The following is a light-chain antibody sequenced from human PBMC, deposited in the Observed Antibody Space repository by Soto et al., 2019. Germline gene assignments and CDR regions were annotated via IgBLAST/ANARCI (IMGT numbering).Light chain of an antibody. Sequence: QSVLTQPASVSGSPGQSITISCTGTSDVGGYNYVSWYQQHPGKAPKLIIYEVSNRPSGISNRFSGSKSGNTASLTISGLQAEDEADYYCSSYTSSSTRVFGGGTKLTVL. V-gene: IGLV2-14*01. CDR1: SDVGGYNY. CDR3: SSYTSSSTRV. J-gene: IGLJ2*01. CDR2: EVS.